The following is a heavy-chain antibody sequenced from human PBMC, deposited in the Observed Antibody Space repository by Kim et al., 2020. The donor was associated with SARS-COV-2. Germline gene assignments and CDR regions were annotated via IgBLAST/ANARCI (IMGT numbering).Heavy chain of an antibody. CDR1: GFTFSSYA. CDR3: ARMRRIAAAGPDY. CDR2: ISGSSGST. D-gene: IGHD6-13*01. J-gene: IGHJ4*02. Sequence: GGSLRLSCAASGFTFSSYAMSWVRQAPGKGLEWVSTISGSSGSTYYADSVQDRFTISRDISKNTLYLQMHSLRAEDTAVYYCARMRRIAAAGPDYWGQGTLVTVSS. V-gene: IGHV3-23*01.